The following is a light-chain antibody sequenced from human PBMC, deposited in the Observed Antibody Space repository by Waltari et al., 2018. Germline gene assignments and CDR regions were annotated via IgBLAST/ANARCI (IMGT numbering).Light chain of an antibody. Sequence: EIVVTQSPATLSLSPGARATHSCRASESVSTNVAWYQQKPGQPPRILIYDASTRATGIPARFSGSGSGTEFTLSISSLQSEDFAVYYCHQYKNWPPWTFGQGTKVEIK. CDR1: ESVSTN. V-gene: IGKV3-15*01. J-gene: IGKJ1*01. CDR3: HQYKNWPPWT. CDR2: DAS.